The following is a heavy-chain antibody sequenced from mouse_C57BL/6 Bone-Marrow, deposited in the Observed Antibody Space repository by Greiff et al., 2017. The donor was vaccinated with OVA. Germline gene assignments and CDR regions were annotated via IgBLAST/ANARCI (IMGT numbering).Heavy chain of an antibody. CDR3: ARSYDGLQGFAY. Sequence: EVKLMESGGGLVKPGGSLKLSCAASGFTFSDYGMHWVRQAPEKGLEWVAYISSGSSTIYYADTVKGRFTISRDNAKNTLFLQMTSLRSEDTAMYYCARSYDGLQGFAYWGQGTLVTVSA. V-gene: IGHV5-17*01. D-gene: IGHD2-3*01. CDR2: ISSGSSTI. CDR1: GFTFSDYG. J-gene: IGHJ3*01.